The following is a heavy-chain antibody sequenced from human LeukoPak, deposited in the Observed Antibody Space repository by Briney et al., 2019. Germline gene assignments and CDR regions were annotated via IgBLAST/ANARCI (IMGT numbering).Heavy chain of an antibody. CDR1: GGSISSSSYY. Sequence: SETLSLTCTVSGGSISSSSYYWGWIRQPPGEGLEWIGSIYYSGSTYYNPFLKSRVIISVDTSKNQFSLKLSSVTAADTAVYYCAREWPGIFGTFGYFDYWGQGTLVTVSS. D-gene: IGHD3-10*02. V-gene: IGHV4-39*07. CDR3: AREWPGIFGTFGYFDY. J-gene: IGHJ4*02. CDR2: IYYSGST.